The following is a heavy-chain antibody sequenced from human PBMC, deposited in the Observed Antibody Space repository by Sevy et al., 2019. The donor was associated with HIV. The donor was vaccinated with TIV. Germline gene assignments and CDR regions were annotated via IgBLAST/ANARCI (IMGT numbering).Heavy chain of an antibody. J-gene: IGHJ4*02. CDR3: ARDWTVVNPGAFDY. Sequence: GESLKISCAASGFTFSSYWMSWVRQAPGKGLEWVANIKQDGSEKYYVDSVKARFTISRDNAKNSLYLQMNSLRAEDTAVYYCARDWTVVNPGAFDYWGQGTLVTVSS. V-gene: IGHV3-7*03. CDR1: GFTFSSYW. CDR2: IKQDGSEK. D-gene: IGHD2-21*01.